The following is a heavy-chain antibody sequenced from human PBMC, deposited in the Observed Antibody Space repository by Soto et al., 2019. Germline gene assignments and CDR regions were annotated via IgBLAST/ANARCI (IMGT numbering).Heavy chain of an antibody. V-gene: IGHV3-23*01. J-gene: IGHJ5*02. CDR3: AKDSYINTFNCFDP. Sequence: GGSLRLSCAASGFFFSSYAMSWVRQAPGKGLEWVSSISGNGGSTYYADSVKGRFTISRDNSKNTQYLQMDSLRAEDTAVYYCAKDSYINTFNCFDPWGQGTLVTVSS. CDR2: ISGNGGST. D-gene: IGHD2-2*02. CDR1: GFFFSSYA.